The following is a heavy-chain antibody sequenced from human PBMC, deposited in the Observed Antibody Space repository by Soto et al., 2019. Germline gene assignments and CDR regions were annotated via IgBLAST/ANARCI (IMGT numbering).Heavy chain of an antibody. V-gene: IGHV3-33*01. CDR1: GFTFSSYG. Sequence: QVQLVESGGGVVQPGRSLRLSCAASGFTFSSYGMHWVRQAPGKGLEWVAVIWYDGSNKYYADSVKGRFTISRDNSKNTLYLQMNSLRAEDTAVYYCARGPPEVTGQYGMDVWGQGTTVTVSS. D-gene: IGHD2-21*02. J-gene: IGHJ6*02. CDR3: ARGPPEVTGQYGMDV. CDR2: IWYDGSNK.